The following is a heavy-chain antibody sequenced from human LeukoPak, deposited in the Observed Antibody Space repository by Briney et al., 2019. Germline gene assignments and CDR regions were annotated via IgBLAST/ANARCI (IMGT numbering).Heavy chain of an antibody. J-gene: IGHJ4*02. CDR1: GFTFGDDG. CDR2: IRKNAYGETK. Sequence: GGSLRLSCTAFGFTFGDDGWSWFRQAPGKGLEWICHIRKNAYGETKESAATVRGTFTISTDDANSIPYLQMNSLRTEDTALYYCVRETHDYADANYYIDQWGQGSLVTVSS. D-gene: IGHD4-17*01. CDR3: VRETHDYADANYYIDQ. V-gene: IGHV3-49*03.